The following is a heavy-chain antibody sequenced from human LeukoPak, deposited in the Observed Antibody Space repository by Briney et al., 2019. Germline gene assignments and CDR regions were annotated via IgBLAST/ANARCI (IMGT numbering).Heavy chain of an antibody. D-gene: IGHD3-22*01. CDR3: AREYYYDSSGYYPSHPLLV. CDR2: ISAYNGNT. Sequence: ASVKVSCKASGYTFTSYGISWVRQAPGQGLEWMGWISAYNGNTNYAQKLQGRVTMTTDTSTSTAYMELRSLRSDDTAVYYCAREYYYDSSGYYPSHPLLVWGQGTLVTVSS. CDR1: GYTFTSYG. V-gene: IGHV1-18*01. J-gene: IGHJ4*02.